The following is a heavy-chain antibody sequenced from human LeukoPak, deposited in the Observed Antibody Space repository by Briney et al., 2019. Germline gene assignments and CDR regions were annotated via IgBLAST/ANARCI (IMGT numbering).Heavy chain of an antibody. CDR3: ARDQRYCSSSSCPWEPFDY. D-gene: IGHD2-2*01. CDR1: GFTFSSYW. V-gene: IGHV3-7*05. J-gene: IGHJ4*02. CDR2: IKQDGSEK. Sequence: GGSLRLSCAASGFTFSSYWMSWVRQAPGKGREWVANIKQDGSEKYYVDSVKGRFTISRDNAKNSLYLQMNSLRAEDTAVYYCARDQRYCSSSSCPWEPFDYWGQGTLVTVSS.